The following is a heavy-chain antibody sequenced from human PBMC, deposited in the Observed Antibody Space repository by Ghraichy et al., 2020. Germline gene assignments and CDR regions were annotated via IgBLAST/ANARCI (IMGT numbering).Heavy chain of an antibody. CDR1: GFTFTRHY. CDR2: IRQDGREK. CDR3: AREATAGVLPVEYDDAFDV. J-gene: IGHJ3*01. Sequence: GGSLRLSCAASGFTFTRHYFSWVRQAPGKGLEWVANIRQDGREKYFLDSVKGRFTISRDNAKNSLWLQMNNLRAEATAVYFCAREATAGVLPVEYDDAFDVWGLGKLVTVSS. D-gene: IGHD1-26*01. V-gene: IGHV3-7*03.